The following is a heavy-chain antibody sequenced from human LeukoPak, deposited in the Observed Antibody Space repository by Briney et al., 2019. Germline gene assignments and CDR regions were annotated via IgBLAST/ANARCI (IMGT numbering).Heavy chain of an antibody. CDR2: IYSSENT. D-gene: IGHD3-10*01. CDR3: ARDRGITMVRGVFDI. CDR1: GGSISSGSSY. Sequence: SQTLSLTCTVSGGSISSGSSYWSWIRQPAGTGLEWIGRIYSSENTNYNPSLKSRVTISVDTSKNQVSLELSSVTAADTAVYYCARDRGITMVRGVFDIWGQGTMVTVSS. J-gene: IGHJ3*02. V-gene: IGHV4-61*02.